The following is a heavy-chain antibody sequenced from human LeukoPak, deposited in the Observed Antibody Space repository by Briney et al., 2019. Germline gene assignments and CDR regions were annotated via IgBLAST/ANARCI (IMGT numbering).Heavy chain of an antibody. CDR3: ARDAGVDEDYMDV. V-gene: IGHV3-23*01. J-gene: IGHJ6*03. Sequence: GGSLRLSCAASGFTFSGSAMSWVRQAPGKGLEWVSTISGSGDRTYYADSVKGRFTISRDNSKNTLFLHMNSLRAEDTAVYYCARDAGVDEDYMDVWGKGTTVTVSS. CDR2: ISGSGDRT. D-gene: IGHD2-15*01. CDR1: GFTFSGSA.